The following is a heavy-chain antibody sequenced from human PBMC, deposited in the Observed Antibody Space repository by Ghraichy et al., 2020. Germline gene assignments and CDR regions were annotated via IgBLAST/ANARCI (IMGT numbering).Heavy chain of an antibody. CDR2: VDRDGSST. CDR1: GFTFSDYY. D-gene: IGHD2-15*01. V-gene: IGHV3-74*01. Sequence: SCAASGFTFSDYYMHWVRQAPGKGPVWVSRVDRDGSSTLYGDSAKGRFSVSRDNAKNTVFLQMDSLRVEDTAVYYCARVTPQDGYWHFDLWGRGTLVTVSS. CDR3: ARVTPQDGYWHFDL. J-gene: IGHJ2*01.